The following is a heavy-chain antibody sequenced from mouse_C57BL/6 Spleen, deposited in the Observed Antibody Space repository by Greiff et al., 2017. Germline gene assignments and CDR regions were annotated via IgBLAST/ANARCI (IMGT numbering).Heavy chain of an antibody. J-gene: IGHJ4*01. Sequence: VQLVESGPELVKPGASVKISCKASGYAFSSSWMNWVKQRPGKGLEWIGRIYPGDGDTNYNGKFKGKATLTADKSSSTAYMQLSSLTSEDSAVYFCARYHSNYYAMDYWGQGTSVTVSS. D-gene: IGHD2-5*01. V-gene: IGHV1-82*01. CDR1: GYAFSSSW. CDR3: ARYHSNYYAMDY. CDR2: IYPGDGDT.